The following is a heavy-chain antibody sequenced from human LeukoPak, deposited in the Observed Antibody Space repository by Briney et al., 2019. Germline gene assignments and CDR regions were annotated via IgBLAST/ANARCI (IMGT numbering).Heavy chain of an antibody. CDR2: IIPILGIA. V-gene: IGHV1-69*04. Sequence: SVTVSCKASGGTFSSYAISWVRQAPGQGLEWMGRIIPILGIANYAQKFQGRVTITADKSTSTAYMELSSLRSEDTAVYYCARDVIGYSMGLWGQGTLVTVSS. D-gene: IGHD6-13*01. CDR3: ARDVIGYSMGL. J-gene: IGHJ4*02. CDR1: GGTFSSYA.